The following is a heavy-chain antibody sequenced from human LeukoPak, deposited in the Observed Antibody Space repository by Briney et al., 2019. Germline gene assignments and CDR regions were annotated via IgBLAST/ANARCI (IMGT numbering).Heavy chain of an antibody. Sequence: SETLSLTCTVSGGSISRSNYYWAWIRQPPGKGLEWIGSIFYSGSTYYNPSLKSRVTISVDTSKNQFSLELSSVTAADTAVYYCARPKSSGWWPFDYWDQGTLVTVSS. V-gene: IGHV4-39*01. J-gene: IGHJ4*02. CDR1: GGSISRSNYY. CDR2: IFYSGST. CDR3: ARPKSSGWWPFDY. D-gene: IGHD6-19*01.